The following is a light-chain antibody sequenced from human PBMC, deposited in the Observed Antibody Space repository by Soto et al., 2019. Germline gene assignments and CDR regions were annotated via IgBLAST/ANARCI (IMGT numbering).Light chain of an antibody. CDR1: ELGDKY. J-gene: IGLJ1*01. Sequence: SYELTQPPSVSVSPGQTASITCSGDELGDKYVCWYQQKPGQSPVMVIYEDRKRPSGIPERFSGPNSGNTATLTISGTQTMDEADYYCQTWDSSTGVFGTGTKVTVL. CDR3: QTWDSSTGV. CDR2: EDR. V-gene: IGLV3-1*01.